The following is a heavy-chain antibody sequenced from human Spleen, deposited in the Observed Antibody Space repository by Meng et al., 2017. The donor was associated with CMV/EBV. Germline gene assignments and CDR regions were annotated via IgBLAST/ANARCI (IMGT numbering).Heavy chain of an antibody. D-gene: IGHD2-2*01. J-gene: IGHJ4*02. CDR2: INHSGST. CDR3: ARGGSTSYTGTDFDY. V-gene: IGHV4-34*01. CDR1: GGSFSGYY. Sequence: SETLSLTCAVYGGSFSGYYWSWIRQPPGKGLEWSGEINHSGSTNYNPSLKSRVTISVDTSKNQFSLKLSSVTAADTAVYYWARGGSTSYTGTDFDYWGQGTLVTVSS.